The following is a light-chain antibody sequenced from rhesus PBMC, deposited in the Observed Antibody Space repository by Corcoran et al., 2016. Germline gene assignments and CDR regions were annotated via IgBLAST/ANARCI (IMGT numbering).Light chain of an antibody. CDR2: DVS. CDR3: SSYAGSNTFI. V-gene: IGLV2-23*01. Sequence: QAALTQPPSVSGSPGQSVTISCTGTSSDIGGYNYVSWYQQHPGKAPKLMIYDVSKLTSGVSDRFSGSKSGNTASLTISGLQAEDEADYYCSSYAGSNTFIFGAGTRLTVL. J-gene: IGLJ1*01. CDR1: SSDIGGYNY.